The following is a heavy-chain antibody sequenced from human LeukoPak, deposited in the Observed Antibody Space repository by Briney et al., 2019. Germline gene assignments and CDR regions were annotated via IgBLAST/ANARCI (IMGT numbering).Heavy chain of an antibody. CDR3: ARLGANDAFDI. CDR1: GYSFNNYW. CDR2: MYPPDSDT. J-gene: IGHJ3*02. D-gene: IGHD3-10*01. V-gene: IGHV5-51*01. Sequence: GESLKISCKGSGYSFNNYWIGWVRQMPGKGLEWMGIMYPPDSDTRYSPSFQGQVSISADKSINTAYLQWSSLKASDTAIYYCARLGANDAFDIWGQGTMVTVSS.